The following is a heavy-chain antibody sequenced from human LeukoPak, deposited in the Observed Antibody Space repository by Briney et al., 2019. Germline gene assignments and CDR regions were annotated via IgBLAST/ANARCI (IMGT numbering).Heavy chain of an antibody. D-gene: IGHD1-26*01. CDR1: GYTXXSYD. J-gene: IGHJ4*02. CDR3: ARDWDSGSLY. Sequence: GYTXXSYDXXXXXQXXXXXXXWMGSMNPNSGNTGYAQKFQGRVTMTRNTSISTAYMELSSLRSEDTAVYYCARDWDSGSLYWGQGTLVTVSS. V-gene: IGHV1-8*01. CDR2: MNPNSGNT.